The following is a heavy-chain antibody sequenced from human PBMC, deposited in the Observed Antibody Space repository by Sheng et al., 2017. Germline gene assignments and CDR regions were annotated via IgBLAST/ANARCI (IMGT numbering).Heavy chain of an antibody. CDR3: ARYAVPDY. CDR1: GFTFSSYA. D-gene: IGHD6-19*01. J-gene: IGHJ4*02. Sequence: QVQLVESGGGVVQPGRSLRLSCAASGFTFSSYAMHWVRQAPGKGLEWVAVISYDGSNKYYADSVKGRFTISRDNSKNTLYLQMNSLRAEDTAVYYCARYAVPDYWGQGTLVTVSS. V-gene: IGHV3-30*04. CDR2: ISYDGSNK.